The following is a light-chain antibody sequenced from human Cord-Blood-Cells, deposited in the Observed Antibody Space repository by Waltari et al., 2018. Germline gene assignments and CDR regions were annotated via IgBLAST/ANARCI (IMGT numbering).Light chain of an antibody. Sequence: QSALTQPTSASGSPGQSVTIPCTGTSSDVGGYNYVSWYQQHPGKAPKLMIYEVSKRPSGVPDRFSGSKSGNTASLTVSGLQAEDEADYYCSSYAGSNNVVFGGGTKLTVL. CDR3: SSYAGSNNVV. CDR1: SSDVGGYNY. CDR2: EVS. V-gene: IGLV2-8*01. J-gene: IGLJ2*01.